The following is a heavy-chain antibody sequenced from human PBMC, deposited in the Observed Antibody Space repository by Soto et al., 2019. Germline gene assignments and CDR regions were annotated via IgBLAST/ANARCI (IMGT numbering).Heavy chain of an antibody. D-gene: IGHD5-18*01. CDR3: ARGGYRTLAWFDP. CDR2: IYHSGTT. CDR1: VGSISNYY. J-gene: IGHJ5*02. Sequence: QVQVQESGPGLVKPSETLSLTCTVSVGSISNYYWSWIRQSPGKGLEWVANIYHSGTTNYNLSLTGRVSISIDSSKNQVYLRLKSVTAADTAVYYCARGGYRTLAWFDPWGQGTLVTVSS. V-gene: IGHV4-59*01.